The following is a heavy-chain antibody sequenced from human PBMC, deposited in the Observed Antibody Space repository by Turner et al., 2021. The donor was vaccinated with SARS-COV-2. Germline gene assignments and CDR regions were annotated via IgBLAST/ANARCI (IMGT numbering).Heavy chain of an antibody. J-gene: IGHJ4*02. D-gene: IGHD1-7*01. V-gene: IGHV3-33*01. CDR2: IWYAGSYK. Sequence: QVQLVESGGGVVQPGRSPRLSCAASGFTFSSYGMHWVRQAPGKGLEWVAVIWYAGSYKYYADSVKGRFTISRDNSKNTLYLQMNSLRAEDTALYYCARDGGTGTTFPFFDYWGQGTLVTVSS. CDR3: ARDGGTGTTFPFFDY. CDR1: GFTFSSYG.